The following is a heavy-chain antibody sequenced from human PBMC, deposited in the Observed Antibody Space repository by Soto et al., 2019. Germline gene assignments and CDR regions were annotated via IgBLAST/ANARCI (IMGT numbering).Heavy chain of an antibody. J-gene: IGHJ4*02. CDR2: IYYSGST. CDR3: ARGGPRTYYDFWSGYYPFDY. CDR1: GGSISSGGYY. D-gene: IGHD3-3*01. V-gene: IGHV4-31*03. Sequence: LSLTCTVSGGSISSGGYYWSWIRQHPGKGLEWIGYIYYSGSTYYNPSLKSRVTISVDTSKNQFSLKLSSVTAADTAVYYCARGGPRTYYDFWSGYYPFDYWGQGTLVTVS.